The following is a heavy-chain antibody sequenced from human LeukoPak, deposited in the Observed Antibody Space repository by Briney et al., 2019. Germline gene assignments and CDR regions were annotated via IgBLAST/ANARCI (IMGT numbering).Heavy chain of an antibody. CDR3: ARTDYRE. J-gene: IGHJ4*02. CDR2: IYYSGST. Sequence: SETLSLTCTVSGGSTSSYYWSWIRQPPGKGLEWIGYIYYSGSTNYNPSLKSRVTISVDTSKNQFSLKLSSVTAADTAVYYCARTDYREWGQGTLVTVSS. D-gene: IGHD4-11*01. V-gene: IGHV4-59*01. CDR1: GGSTSSYY.